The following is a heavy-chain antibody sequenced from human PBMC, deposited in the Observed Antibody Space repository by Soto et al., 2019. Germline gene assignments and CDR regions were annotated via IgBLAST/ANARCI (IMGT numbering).Heavy chain of an antibody. J-gene: IGHJ6*02. CDR1: GGSFSGYY. CDR2: INHSGST. CDR3: ARGNIVVVRMDV. V-gene: IGHV4-34*01. D-gene: IGHD2-2*01. Sequence: PSETLSLTCAVYGGSFSGYYWSWIRQPPGKGLEWIGEINHSGSTNYNPSLKSRVTISVDTSKNQFSLKLSSVTAADTAVYYCARGNIVVVRMDVWGQGTTVTSP.